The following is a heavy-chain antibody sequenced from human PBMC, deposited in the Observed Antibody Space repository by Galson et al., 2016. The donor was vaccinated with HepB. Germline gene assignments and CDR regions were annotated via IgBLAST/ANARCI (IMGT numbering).Heavy chain of an antibody. D-gene: IGHD2/OR15-2a*01. CDR2: TYFRSRWYN. CDR3: ARDTTATTYNNWFDS. V-gene: IGHV6-1*01. CDR1: GDSVSASRPA. J-gene: IGHJ5*01. Sequence: CAISGDSVSASRPAWVWIRQSPSRGLEWLGRTYFRSRWYNDYAVSVRGRITFNADTAKNEFYLHLNSVTPEDTAVYYCARDTTATTYNNWFDSWGQGTLVTVAS.